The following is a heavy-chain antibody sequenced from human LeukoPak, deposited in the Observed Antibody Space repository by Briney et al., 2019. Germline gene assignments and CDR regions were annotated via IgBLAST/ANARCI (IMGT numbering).Heavy chain of an antibody. Sequence: GESLKISCKGSGYSFTSYCIGWVRQLPGKGLEWMGIIYPGDSDTRYSPSFQGQVTISADKSISTAYLQWSSLKASDTAMYYCARTGSGWYRGYYFDYWGQGTLVTVSS. V-gene: IGHV5-51*01. CDR2: IYPGDSDT. CDR1: GYSFTSYC. CDR3: ARTGSGWYRGYYFDY. J-gene: IGHJ4*02. D-gene: IGHD6-19*01.